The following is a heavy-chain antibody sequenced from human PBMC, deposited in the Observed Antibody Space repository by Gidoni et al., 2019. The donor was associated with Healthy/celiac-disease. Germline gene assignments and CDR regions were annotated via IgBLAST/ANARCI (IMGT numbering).Heavy chain of an antibody. D-gene: IGHD3-10*01. Sequence: QVQLQESGPGLVKPSETLSLTCTVSGYSIRSGYYWGWIRQPPGKGLEGSGSIYHSGSTSYNPSLKSRVTISVDTSKTQFSLKLSSVTAADTAVYYCARVGGSGNFNNWFDPWGQGTLVTVSS. CDR1: GYSIRSGYY. CDR3: ARVGGSGNFNNWFDP. J-gene: IGHJ5*02. V-gene: IGHV4-38-2*02. CDR2: IYHSGST.